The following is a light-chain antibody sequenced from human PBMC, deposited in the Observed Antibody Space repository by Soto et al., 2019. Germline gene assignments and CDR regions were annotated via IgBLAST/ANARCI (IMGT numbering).Light chain of an antibody. J-gene: IGLJ3*02. CDR2: EVN. Sequence: QSALTQPPSASGSPGQSVTISCTGTSSDIGAYNYVSWYQQHPGKAPKLMIYEVNKRPSGVPDRFSGSKSGNTASLTVSGLQAEDEAHYHCSSYAGSNNVWVFGGGTKLTVL. CDR1: SSDIGAYNY. V-gene: IGLV2-8*01. CDR3: SSYAGSNNVWV.